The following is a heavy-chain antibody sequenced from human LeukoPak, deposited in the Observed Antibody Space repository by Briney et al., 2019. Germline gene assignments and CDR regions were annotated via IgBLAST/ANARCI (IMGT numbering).Heavy chain of an antibody. Sequence: GGSLRLSCAVSGFTVSSIYMSWVRQAPGKGLEWVSAISGSGGSTYYAGSVKGRFTISRDNSQNTLYLQMNSLRAEDTALYYCAKPIYGDYSFDYWGQGTLVTVSS. V-gene: IGHV3-23*01. CDR1: GFTVSSIY. D-gene: IGHD4-17*01. CDR2: ISGSGGST. CDR3: AKPIYGDYSFDY. J-gene: IGHJ4*02.